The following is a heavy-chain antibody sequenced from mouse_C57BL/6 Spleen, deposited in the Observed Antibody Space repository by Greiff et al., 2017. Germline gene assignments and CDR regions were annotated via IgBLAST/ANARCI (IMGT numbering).Heavy chain of an antibody. J-gene: IGHJ1*03. CDR2: INPNNGGT. D-gene: IGHD4-1*01. Sequence: VQLKESGPELVKPGASVKMSCKASGYTFTDYNMHWVKQSHGKSLEWIGYINPNNGGTSYNQKFKGKATLTVNKSSSTAYMELRSLTSEDSAVYYCARNWDRYFDVWGTGTTVTVSS. CDR3: ARNWDRYFDV. CDR1: GYTFTDYN. V-gene: IGHV1-22*01.